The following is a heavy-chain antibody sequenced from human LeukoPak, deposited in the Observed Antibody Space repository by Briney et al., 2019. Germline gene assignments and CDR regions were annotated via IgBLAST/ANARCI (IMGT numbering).Heavy chain of an antibody. CDR1: GFTFSSYE. CDR2: VYTGGNT. CDR3: ARDPYGTGAFDY. D-gene: IGHD1-1*01. Sequence: GGSLRLSCAASGFTFSSYEMTWVRQAPGKGLEWVSVVYTGGNTYYADSVKGRFTISRDNPKNTVYLQVNSLRAEDTAVYYCARDPYGTGAFDYWGQGTQVTVSS. V-gene: IGHV3-66*01. J-gene: IGHJ4*02.